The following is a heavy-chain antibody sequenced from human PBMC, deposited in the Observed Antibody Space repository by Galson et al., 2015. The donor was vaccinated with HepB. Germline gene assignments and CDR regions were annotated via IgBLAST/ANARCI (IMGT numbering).Heavy chain of an antibody. J-gene: IGHJ4*02. CDR2: TYYRSKWSN. Sequence: CAIYGDSVSSNTVGWNWIRQSPSRGLEWLGRTYYRSKWSNDYAQSVQSRVTINPDTSKNQISLQLNSVTPEDTGVYYCARSIHLGKGFDSWGQGTLFTVSS. D-gene: IGHD7-27*01. CDR1: GDSVSSNTVG. CDR3: ARSIHLGKGFDS. V-gene: IGHV6-1*01.